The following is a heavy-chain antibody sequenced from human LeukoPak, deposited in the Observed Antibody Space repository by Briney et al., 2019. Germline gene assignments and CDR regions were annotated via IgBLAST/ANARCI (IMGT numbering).Heavy chain of an antibody. J-gene: IGHJ4*02. CDR1: GFTFSDFY. CDR3: AKGHTYGMI. Sequence: GGSLRLSCAASGFTFSDFYMSWLHQTPGKGLEWVSYISTTGTTVDYADSVKGRFTISRDNAKGSLYLQMNNLGADDTAVYYCAKGHTYGMIWGQGTLVTVSS. V-gene: IGHV3-11*01. CDR2: ISTTGTTV. D-gene: IGHD2-8*01.